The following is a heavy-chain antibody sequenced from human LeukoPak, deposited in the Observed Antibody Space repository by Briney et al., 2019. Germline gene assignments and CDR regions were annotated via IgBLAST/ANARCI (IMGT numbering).Heavy chain of an antibody. CDR3: AGGEDDCSGGSCYPNWFDP. V-gene: IGHV1-2*02. Sequence: ASVTVSCKASGYTFTGYYMHWVRRAPGQGLEWMGWINPNSGGTNYAQKFQGRVTMTRDTSISTAYMELSRLRSDDTAMYYFAGGEDDCSGGSCYPNWFDPWGQGTLVTVSS. D-gene: IGHD2-15*01. J-gene: IGHJ5*02. CDR1: GYTFTGYY. CDR2: INPNSGGT.